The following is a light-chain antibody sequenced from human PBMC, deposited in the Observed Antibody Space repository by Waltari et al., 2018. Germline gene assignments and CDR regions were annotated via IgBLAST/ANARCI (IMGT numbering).Light chain of an antibody. V-gene: IGLV2-14*01. CDR1: SSDVGGYNY. CDR2: EVS. CDR3: SSYTSSSTLGLV. J-gene: IGLJ3*02. Sequence: QSALTQPASVSGSPGQSITISCTGTSSDVGGYNYVSWYQQHPGKAPKLMIYEVSNRPSGVSNRFSGSKSGNTASLTIAGLQAEDEADYYCSSYTSSSTLGLVFGGGTKLTVL.